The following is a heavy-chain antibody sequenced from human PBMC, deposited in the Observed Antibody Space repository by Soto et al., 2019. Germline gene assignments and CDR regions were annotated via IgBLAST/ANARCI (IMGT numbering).Heavy chain of an antibody. CDR2: IYYSGST. V-gene: IGHV4-31*03. CDR1: GGSISSGGYY. D-gene: IGHD6-19*01. CDR3: ARDSDSSGADV. J-gene: IGHJ6*02. Sequence: QVQLQESGPGLVKPSQTLSLTCTVSGGSISSGGYYWSWIRQHPGKGLEWIGYIYYSGSTYYNPSLKSRVNISVETSKNQFSLKVSSVTAAETAVYYWARDSDSSGADVWGQGTTVTLSS.